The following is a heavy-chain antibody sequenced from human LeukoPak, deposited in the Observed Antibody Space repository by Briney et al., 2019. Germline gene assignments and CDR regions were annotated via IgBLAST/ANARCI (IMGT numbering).Heavy chain of an antibody. CDR2: IYYSGST. CDR1: GGSISSYY. D-gene: IGHD3-22*01. V-gene: IGHV4-59*01. CDR3: ARGDSSGYYAY. Sequence: SETLSLTCTVSGGSISSYYWSWIRQPPGKGLEWIGYIYYSGSTNYNPSLKSRVTISVDTSKNQFSLKLSSVTAADTAVCYCARGDSSGYYAYWGQGTLVTVSS. J-gene: IGHJ4*02.